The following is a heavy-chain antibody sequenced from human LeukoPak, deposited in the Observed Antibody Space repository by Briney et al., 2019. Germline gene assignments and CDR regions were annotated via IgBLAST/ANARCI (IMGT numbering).Heavy chain of an antibody. J-gene: IGHJ4*02. Sequence: GGSLRLSCVASGFAFSRSWMSWVRQAPGKGLEWVGNIQPDGSEQYSVDSVKGRFTISRDNSRNSLFLQMSSLRVEDTAVYYCASQSFARFDHWGQGTLVTVSS. V-gene: IGHV3-7*01. CDR2: IQPDGSEQ. D-gene: IGHD3-16*01. CDR3: ASQSFARFDH. CDR1: GFAFSRSW.